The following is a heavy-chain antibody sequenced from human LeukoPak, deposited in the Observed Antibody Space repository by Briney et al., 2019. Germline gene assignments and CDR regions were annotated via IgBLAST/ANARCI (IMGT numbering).Heavy chain of an antibody. CDR2: ISAYNGNT. Sequence: GASVTVSCKASGYTFTSYGISWVRQAPGQGLEWMGWISAYNGNTNDAQKLQGIVTMTTDTSTSTAYMERRSLRSDDTAVYYCAGERAFYYYGMDVWGQGTTVTVSS. CDR1: GYTFTSYG. CDR3: AGERAFYYYGMDV. J-gene: IGHJ6*02. V-gene: IGHV1-18*01.